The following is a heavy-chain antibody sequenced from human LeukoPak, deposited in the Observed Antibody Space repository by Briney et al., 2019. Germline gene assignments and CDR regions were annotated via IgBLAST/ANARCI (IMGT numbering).Heavy chain of an antibody. V-gene: IGHV1-2*02. Sequence: ASVKVSCKASGYTFTSYAMNWVRQAPGQGLEWMGWINPNSGGTNYAQKFQGRVTMTRDTSISTAYMELSRLRSDDTAVYYCASHLDYVWGSYDYWGQGTLVTVSS. CDR2: INPNSGGT. J-gene: IGHJ4*02. CDR3: ASHLDYVWGSYDY. CDR1: GYTFTSYA. D-gene: IGHD3-16*01.